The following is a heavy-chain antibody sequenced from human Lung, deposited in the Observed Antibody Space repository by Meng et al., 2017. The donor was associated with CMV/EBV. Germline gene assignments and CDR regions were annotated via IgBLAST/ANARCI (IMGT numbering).Heavy chain of an antibody. CDR2: ISGSRSTI. Sequence: GESXKISCAASGFTFSDYYMSWIRQAPGKGLEWVSYISGSRSTIYYGDSVKGRFTISRDNAKNSLYLQMNSLRAEDTAVYYCARVDYQTNRGRWFDPWGQRTLVTVSS. CDR1: GFTFSDYY. J-gene: IGHJ5*02. V-gene: IGHV3-11*01. D-gene: IGHD2-2*01. CDR3: ARVDYQTNRGRWFDP.